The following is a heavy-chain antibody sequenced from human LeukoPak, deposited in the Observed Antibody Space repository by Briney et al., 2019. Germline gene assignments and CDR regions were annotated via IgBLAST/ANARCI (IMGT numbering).Heavy chain of an antibody. CDR2: IKSDGSTT. Sequence: GGSLRLSCAASGFTFSSYWMHWVRQAPGKGLVWVSRIKSDGSTTTYADSVKGRFTISRDNAKNSLYLQMNSLRAEDTAVYYCARAYSSGCFDCWGQGTLVTVSS. CDR1: GFTFSSYW. J-gene: IGHJ4*02. V-gene: IGHV3-74*01. CDR3: ARAYSSGCFDC. D-gene: IGHD6-19*01.